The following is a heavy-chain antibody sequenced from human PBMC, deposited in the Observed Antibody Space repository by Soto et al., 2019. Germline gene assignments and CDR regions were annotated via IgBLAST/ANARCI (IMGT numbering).Heavy chain of an antibody. CDR2: IYYSGST. CDR1: GGSISNYC. V-gene: IGHV4-59*08. J-gene: IGHJ4*02. D-gene: IGHD6-13*01. Sequence: SETLSLTCTVSGGSISNYCWSWIRQPPGKGLEWIGYIYYSGSTNYNPSLKSRVTISVDTSKNQFSLKLNSVTAADTAMYYCARRDSSSWFLDYWGQGTLVTVSS. CDR3: ARRDSSSWFLDY.